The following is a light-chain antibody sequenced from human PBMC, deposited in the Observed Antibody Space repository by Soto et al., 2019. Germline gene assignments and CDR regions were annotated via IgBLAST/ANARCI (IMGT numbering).Light chain of an antibody. J-gene: IGKJ5*01. V-gene: IGKV3-20*01. CDR3: QQYGSSPPIT. CDR2: GAS. CDR1: PSITSTY. Sequence: EFVLPQSPGTLSLSPGDSATLSCRASPSITSTYLAWYQQKPGQAPRLLIYGASSRATGIPDRFSGSGSGTDFTLTISRLEPEDFAVYYCQQYGSSPPITFGHGTRLEI.